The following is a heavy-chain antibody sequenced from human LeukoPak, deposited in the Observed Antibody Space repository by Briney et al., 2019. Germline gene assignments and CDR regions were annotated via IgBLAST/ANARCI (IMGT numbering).Heavy chain of an antibody. D-gene: IGHD5-24*01. Sequence: PSETLSLTCTVSGGSISTYYWSWIRQPPGKGLEWIGYIYYSGSTSYNPSLKSRVTISVDTSKNQFSLKLTSVAAADTAVYYCARRRESRNWFDPWGQGTLVTVSS. J-gene: IGHJ5*02. V-gene: IGHV4-59*08. CDR2: IYYSGST. CDR1: GGSISTYY. CDR3: ARRRESRNWFDP.